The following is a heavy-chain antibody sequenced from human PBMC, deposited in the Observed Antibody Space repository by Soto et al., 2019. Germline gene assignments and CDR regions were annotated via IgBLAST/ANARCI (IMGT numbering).Heavy chain of an antibody. J-gene: IGHJ4*02. CDR2: SYYSGDT. D-gene: IGHD3-10*01. CDR3: ARVMGYGPGSYYIDS. Sequence: PSETLSLSCTVSGGSMNSNYWSWIRQPPGKGLEWIGFSYYSGDTDYNPSLKSRVTISLDTSKNQFSLRVNSVAAADTATYYCARVMGYGPGSYYIDSWGQGALVTVSS. CDR1: GGSMNSNY. V-gene: IGHV4-59*01.